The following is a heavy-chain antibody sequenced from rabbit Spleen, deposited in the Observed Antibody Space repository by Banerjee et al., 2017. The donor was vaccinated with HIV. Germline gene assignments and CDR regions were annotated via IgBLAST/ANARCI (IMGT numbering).Heavy chain of an antibody. CDR1: GFSFSSGYR. D-gene: IGHD1-1*01. J-gene: IGHJ2*01. V-gene: IGHV1S40*01. Sequence: QSLEESGGGLVKPGASLTLTCKASGFSFSSGYRICWVRQAPGKGLEWIACMDAGSGSTYYASWVDGRFTISKTSSTTVTLQMTSLTAADTATYVCARNYVNAFDPWGQGTLVTVS. CDR2: MDAGSGST. CDR3: ARNYVNAFDP.